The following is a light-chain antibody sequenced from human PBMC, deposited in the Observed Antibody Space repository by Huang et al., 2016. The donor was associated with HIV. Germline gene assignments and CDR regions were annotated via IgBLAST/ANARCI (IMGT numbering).Light chain of an antibody. CDR3: QQYFDVPWT. CDR1: QGLLFRSNNKNC. Sequence: IVMTQSPDSLAVSLGGTATINCKYSQGLLFRSNNKNCLAWDQHKPGQPPTLFMSWASTRGAGVTSRFSGGGSGTDFTLTISNLQAEDVAVYFCQQYFDVPWTFGRGTKVEIK. V-gene: IGKV4-1*01. J-gene: IGKJ1*01. CDR2: WAS.